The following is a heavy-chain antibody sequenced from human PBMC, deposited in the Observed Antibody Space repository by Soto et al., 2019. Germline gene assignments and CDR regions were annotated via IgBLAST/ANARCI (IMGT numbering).Heavy chain of an antibody. CDR2: ISGSGDRT. CDR3: VKDDGGNPSTEPH. J-gene: IGHJ4*02. V-gene: IGHV3-23*01. Sequence: EVQLLESGGGLVQPGGSLRLSCAASGITISNYPMSWVRQAPGKGLDWVSGISGSGDRTYYADSAKGRFTISQDFSKNSLSLQLYSLRAEDTAVYFCVKDDGGNPSTEPHWGQGTLVTVSA. CDR1: GITISNYP. D-gene: IGHD2-15*01.